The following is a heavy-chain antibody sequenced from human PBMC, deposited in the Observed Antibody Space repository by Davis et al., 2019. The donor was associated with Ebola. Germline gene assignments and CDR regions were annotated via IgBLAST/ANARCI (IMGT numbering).Heavy chain of an antibody. D-gene: IGHD6-6*01. V-gene: IGHV3-30*18. CDR1: GFTFSSYA. Sequence: PGGSLRLSCAASGFTFSSYAMHWVRQAPGKGLEWVAVISYDGSNKYYADSVKGRFTISRDNSKNTLYLQMNSLRAEDTAVYYCAKSQQLVYYYYGMDVWGQGTTVTVSS. CDR3: AKSQQLVYYYYGMDV. J-gene: IGHJ6*02. CDR2: ISYDGSNK.